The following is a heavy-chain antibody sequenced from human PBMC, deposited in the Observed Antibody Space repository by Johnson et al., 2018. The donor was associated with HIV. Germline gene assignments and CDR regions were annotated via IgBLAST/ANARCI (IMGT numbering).Heavy chain of an antibody. Sequence: QVQLVESGGGLVQPGGSLRLSCAASGFTFSSYDMHWVRQATGKGLEWVAVIWYDGSNKYYADSVKGRFTISRDNSKNTLYLQMNSLRAEDTAVYYCAKDRRSSSLDAFDIWGQGTMVTVSS. CDR1: GFTFSSYD. V-gene: IGHV3-33*06. CDR2: IWYDGSNK. J-gene: IGHJ3*02. CDR3: AKDRRSSSLDAFDI. D-gene: IGHD6-13*01.